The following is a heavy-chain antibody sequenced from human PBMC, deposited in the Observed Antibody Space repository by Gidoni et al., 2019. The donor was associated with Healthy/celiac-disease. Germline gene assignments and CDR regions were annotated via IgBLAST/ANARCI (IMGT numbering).Heavy chain of an antibody. CDR3: ARALAGCTDY. CDR2: INSDGSST. D-gene: IGHD2-21*01. Sequence: EVQLVESGGGLVQPGGSRRLSCADSGFTFSSYWMNWVRQAPGKGRVWVSRINSDGSSTSYADSVKCRLTISRDNAKNTLYLQMNRLRAEDTAVYYCARALAGCTDYWGQGTLVTVSS. J-gene: IGHJ4*02. V-gene: IGHV3-74*01. CDR1: GFTFSSYW.